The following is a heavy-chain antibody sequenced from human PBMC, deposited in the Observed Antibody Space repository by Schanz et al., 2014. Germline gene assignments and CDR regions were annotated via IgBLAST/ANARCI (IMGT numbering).Heavy chain of an antibody. Sequence: EVQVVESGGGLVRPGGSLRLSCSGFTVSAYSMNWVRQAPGKGLEWVSYISRSSSTIYYADSGKGRFTISRDNSKNALYLQMNSLRAEDTAVYYCARRITGTHHNPYYHGMDVWGQGTTVTVSS. J-gene: IGHJ6*02. V-gene: IGHV3-21*05. D-gene: IGHD1-20*01. CDR1: GFTVSAYS. CDR2: ISRSSSTI. CDR3: ARRITGTHHNPYYHGMDV.